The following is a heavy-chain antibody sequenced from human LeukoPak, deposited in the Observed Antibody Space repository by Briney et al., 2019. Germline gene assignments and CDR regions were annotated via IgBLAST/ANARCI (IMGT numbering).Heavy chain of an antibody. V-gene: IGHV3-30*04. CDR2: ISYDGSNK. J-gene: IGHJ3*02. Sequence: GGSLRLSCAASGFTFSSYAMHWVRQAPGKGLEWVAVISYDGSNKYYADSVKGRFTISRDNSKNTLYPQMNSLRAEDTAVYYCAREGTRGAFDIWGQGTMVTVSS. D-gene: IGHD1-14*01. CDR1: GFTFSSYA. CDR3: AREGTRGAFDI.